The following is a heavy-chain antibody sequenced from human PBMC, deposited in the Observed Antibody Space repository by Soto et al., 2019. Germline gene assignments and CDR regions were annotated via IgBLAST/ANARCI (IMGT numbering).Heavy chain of an antibody. V-gene: IGHV3-23*01. CDR1: GFPFSNYS. CDR2: ISGSGGST. CDR3: AKDSTYYYGSGRPNWFDP. J-gene: IGHJ5*02. D-gene: IGHD3-10*01. Sequence: GGSLRLSCEASGFPFSNYSIILVRQAPGKGLEWVSAISGSGGSTYYADSVKGRFTISRDNSKNTLYLQMNSLRAEDRAVYYCAKDSTYYYGSGRPNWFDPWGQGTLVTVSS.